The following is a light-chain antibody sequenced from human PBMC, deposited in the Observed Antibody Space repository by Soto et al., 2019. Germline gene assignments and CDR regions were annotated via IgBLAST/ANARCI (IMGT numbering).Light chain of an antibody. CDR2: GNS. Sequence: QSVLTKPPSVSGAPGQRVTISCTGSSSNIGAGYDVHWYQQLPGTAPKLLIYGNSNRPSGVPDRFSGSKSGTSASLAITGLQAEDEADYYGQSYDTSLRGLVFGRGTKRTVL. CDR3: QSYDTSLRGLV. CDR1: SSNIGAGYD. J-gene: IGLJ3*02. V-gene: IGLV1-40*01.